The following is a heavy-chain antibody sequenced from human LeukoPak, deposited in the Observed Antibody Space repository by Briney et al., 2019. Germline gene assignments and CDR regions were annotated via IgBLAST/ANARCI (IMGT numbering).Heavy chain of an antibody. J-gene: IGHJ3*02. CDR1: GFTFSAYS. D-gene: IGHD7-27*01. CDR3: ARDGDLDSTTGTFDM. Sequence: GSLRLSCAASGFTFSAYSMTWVRQAPGKGPEWVSYISSSSSSIYHADSVKGRFIISRDNDKNSLYLQMNSLRAEDTAVYYCARDGDLDSTTGTFDMWGQGTLVTVSS. V-gene: IGHV3-48*01. CDR2: ISSSSSSI.